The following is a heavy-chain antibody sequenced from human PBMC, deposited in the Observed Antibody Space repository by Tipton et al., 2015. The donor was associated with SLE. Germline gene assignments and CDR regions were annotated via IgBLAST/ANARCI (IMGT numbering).Heavy chain of an antibody. Sequence: TLSLTCTVSGGSITSYYWSWIRQPPGKGLEWIGYIYYRGATNYNPSLKSRVTVSVDTSKKQFSLQLSSVTAADTAMYYCARLNYYDSTGYIDYWGQGTLVTVSS. V-gene: IGHV4-59*08. CDR1: GGSITSYY. D-gene: IGHD3-22*01. J-gene: IGHJ4*02. CDR3: ARLNYYDSTGYIDY. CDR2: IYYRGAT.